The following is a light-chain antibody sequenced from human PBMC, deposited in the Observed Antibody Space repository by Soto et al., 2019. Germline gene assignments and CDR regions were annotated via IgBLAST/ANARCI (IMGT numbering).Light chain of an antibody. Sequence: QSALTQSASVSGSPGQAITISCTGTSSDVGGYNYVSWYQQHPGKAPKLLIYEVSNRPSGVSNRFSGSKSGNTASLTISGLQAEDEADYYCSSYTSRTTVVFGGGTKVTVL. CDR2: EVS. J-gene: IGLJ2*01. CDR1: SSDVGGYNY. CDR3: SSYTSRTTVV. V-gene: IGLV2-14*01.